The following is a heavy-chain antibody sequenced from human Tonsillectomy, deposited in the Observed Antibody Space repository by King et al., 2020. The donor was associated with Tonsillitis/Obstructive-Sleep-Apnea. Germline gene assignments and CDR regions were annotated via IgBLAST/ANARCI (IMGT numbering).Heavy chain of an antibody. D-gene: IGHD6-19*01. V-gene: IGHV3-66*01. CDR2: IYGGGNT. Sequence: VQLVESGGGLVQPGGSLRLSCAASGLTVSHNYLSWVRQAPEKGLEWVSIIYGGGNTYYADSVKGRFTISKDSSKHTLYLQMNSLGVEDTAVYYCARAGEYYYYYYMDGWGKGTTVTVSS. J-gene: IGHJ6*03. CDR1: GLTVSHNY. CDR3: ARAGEYYYYYYMDG.